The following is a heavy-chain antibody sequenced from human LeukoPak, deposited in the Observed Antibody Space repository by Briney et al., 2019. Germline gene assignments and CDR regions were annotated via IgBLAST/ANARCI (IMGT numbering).Heavy chain of an antibody. J-gene: IGHJ6*02. CDR2: INAGNGNT. D-gene: IGHD2-2*01. CDR3: ARDIVVVPAAIVYYYYGMDV. V-gene: IGHV1-3*01. CDR1: GYTFTSYA. Sequence: VKVSCKASGYTFTSYAMHWVRQAPGQRLEWMGWINAGNGNTKYSQKFQGRVTITRDTSASTAYMELSSLRSEDTAVYYCARDIVVVPAAIVYYYYGMDVWGQGTTVTVSS.